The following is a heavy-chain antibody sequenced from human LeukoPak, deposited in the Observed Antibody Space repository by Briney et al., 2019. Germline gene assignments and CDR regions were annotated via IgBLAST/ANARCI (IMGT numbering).Heavy chain of an antibody. CDR1: GFTFGDYA. CDR2: INGDGSNS. J-gene: IGHJ4*02. V-gene: IGHV3-74*01. Sequence: GGSLRLSCTASGFTFGDYAMSWVRQAPGKGLVWVSRINGDGSNSNYADSVKGRFTISRDNARNTLYLQMNGLRAEDTALYYCARTSPTSHFDFWGQGTLVTVSS. D-gene: IGHD3-16*01. CDR3: ARTSPTSHFDF.